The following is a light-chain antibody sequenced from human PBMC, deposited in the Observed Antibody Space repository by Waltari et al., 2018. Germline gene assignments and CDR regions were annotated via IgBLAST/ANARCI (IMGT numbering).Light chain of an antibody. CDR1: QTIYNKY. CDR2: GAS. J-gene: IGKJ3*01. V-gene: IGKV3-20*01. CDR3: QRFGTSPPTG. Sequence: EIVLTQSPGTLSLSPGERATLSCRASQTIYNKYLAWYQQKSGQAPRLLIYGASSRASGIPDGFGGSGSGTGFALTISRLEAEGFAVYFCQRFGTSPPTGFGPGTRLDVK.